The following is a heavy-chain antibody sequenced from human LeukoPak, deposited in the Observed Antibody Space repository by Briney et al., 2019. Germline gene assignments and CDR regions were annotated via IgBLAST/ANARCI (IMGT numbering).Heavy chain of an antibody. CDR1: GGSTSSGGYF. J-gene: IGHJ4*02. D-gene: IGHD6-6*01. CDR2: ISYSGST. V-gene: IGHV4-31*03. Sequence: PSETLSLTCTVSGGSTSSGGYFWSWIRQRPGKGLEWIGYISYSGSTYYNPSLKSRVTISVDTSKNQFSLKLSSVSAADAAVYYCASAPHSSSSVDYCGQGTLVTVSS. CDR3: ASAPHSSSSVDY.